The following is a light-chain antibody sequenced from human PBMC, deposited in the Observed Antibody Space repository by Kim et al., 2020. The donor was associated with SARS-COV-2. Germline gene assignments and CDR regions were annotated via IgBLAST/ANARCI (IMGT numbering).Light chain of an antibody. Sequence: VSAGEGATLTCMASPSVRSNLAWYQQKPGQAPRLLIYETSTRATGISARFSGSGSGAEFTLTINNLQSEDSAVYYCQQYNSWPLTFGGGTKVDIK. V-gene: IGKV3D-15*01. J-gene: IGKJ4*01. CDR3: QQYNSWPLT. CDR2: ETS. CDR1: PSVRSN.